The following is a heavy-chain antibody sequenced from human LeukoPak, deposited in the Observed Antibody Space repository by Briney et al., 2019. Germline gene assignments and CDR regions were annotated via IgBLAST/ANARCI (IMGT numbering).Heavy chain of an antibody. D-gene: IGHD1-26*01. J-gene: IGHJ4*02. CDR1: GFSLSTSRVG. Sequence: SGPTLVNPTQTLTLTCTFSGFSLSTSRVGVGWIRQPPGKALEWLALIYWNDDKRYSPSLKSRLTITKDTSKNQVVLTMTNMDPVDTATYYCAHSLPGGERYSGTTYYFDYWGQGTLVTVSS. CDR2: IYWNDDK. V-gene: IGHV2-5*01. CDR3: AHSLPGGERYSGTTYYFDY.